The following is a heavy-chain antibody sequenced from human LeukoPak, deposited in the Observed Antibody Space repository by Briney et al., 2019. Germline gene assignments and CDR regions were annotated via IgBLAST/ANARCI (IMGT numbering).Heavy chain of an antibody. CDR2: INSDGSST. Sequence: EGSLRLSCAASGFTFSSYWMHWVRHAPGKGLVWVSRINSDGSSTSYADSVKGRFTISRDNAKNTLYLQMNSLRAEDTAVYYCAELGITMIGGVWGKGTTVTISS. CDR3: AELGITMIGGV. D-gene: IGHD3-10*02. J-gene: IGHJ6*04. V-gene: IGHV3-74*01. CDR1: GFTFSSYW.